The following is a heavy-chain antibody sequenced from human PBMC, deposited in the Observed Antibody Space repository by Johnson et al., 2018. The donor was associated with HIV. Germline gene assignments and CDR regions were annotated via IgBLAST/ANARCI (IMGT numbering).Heavy chain of an antibody. V-gene: IGHV3-20*04. D-gene: IGHD6-13*01. CDR3: ARDWAAVGRVGGMDAFDI. Sequence: VQLVESGGGVVRPGGSLRLSCAASGFTFDDYGMSWVRQAPGKGLEWVSGINWNGGSTGYADSVKGRFPISRDNAKNSLYLQMNSLRAEDTALYYCARDWAAVGRVGGMDAFDIWGQGTMVTVSS. CDR2: INWNGGST. CDR1: GFTFDDYG. J-gene: IGHJ3*02.